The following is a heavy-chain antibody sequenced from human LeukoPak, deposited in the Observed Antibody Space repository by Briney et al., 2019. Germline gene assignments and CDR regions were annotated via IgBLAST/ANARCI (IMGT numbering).Heavy chain of an antibody. CDR1: GGTFSSSA. Sequence: SVKVSCKASGGTFSSSAFNWVRQAPGRGLEWMGRIIPILALANYAQKFQGRVTITVDKSTSTVYVELSSLRSEDTAVYYCASTHAGPTDAFDIWGQGTMVTVSS. D-gene: IGHD3-10*01. V-gene: IGHV1-69*04. CDR3: ASTHAGPTDAFDI. CDR2: IIPILALA. J-gene: IGHJ3*02.